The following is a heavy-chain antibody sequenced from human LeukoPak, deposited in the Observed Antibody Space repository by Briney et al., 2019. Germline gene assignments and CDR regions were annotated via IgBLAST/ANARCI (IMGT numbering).Heavy chain of an antibody. CDR3: ARVRPTVVVAATRGAFDY. D-gene: IGHD2-15*01. Sequence: GGSLRLSCAASGFTFSSYAMSWVRQAPGKGLEWVSGTSGSGGTTEYADSVKGRFTISRDNSKNTLYLQMNSLRAEDTAVYYCARVRPTVVVAATRGAFDYWGQGAQVTVSS. CDR2: TSGSGGTT. J-gene: IGHJ4*02. CDR1: GFTFSSYA. V-gene: IGHV3-23*01.